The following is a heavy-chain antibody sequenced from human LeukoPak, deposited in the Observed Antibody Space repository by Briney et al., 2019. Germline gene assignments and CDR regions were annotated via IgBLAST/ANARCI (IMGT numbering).Heavy chain of an antibody. D-gene: IGHD3-22*01. CDR3: AKAPFPGIPDSSNYFDY. CDR1: GFTFDDYA. Sequence: GRSLRLSCAASGFTFDDYAMHWVRQAPGKGLELVSGISWNSGSIGYADSVKGRFTISRDNAKNSLYLQMNSLRAEDTALYYCAKAPFPGIPDSSNYFDYWGQGTLVTVSS. J-gene: IGHJ4*02. CDR2: ISWNSGSI. V-gene: IGHV3-9*01.